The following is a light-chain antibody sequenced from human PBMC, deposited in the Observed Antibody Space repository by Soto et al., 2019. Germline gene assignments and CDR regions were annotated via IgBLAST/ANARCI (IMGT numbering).Light chain of an antibody. Sequence: DIQMTQSPASLSASVGDRVTITCRASQGISNYLAWYQQKPGKVPKLLIYAASTLQSGVQSRFSGSGSGTDFTLTITSLQPEDVATYYCQKYSSVITFGQGTRLEIK. CDR2: AAS. CDR3: QKYSSVIT. CDR1: QGISNY. J-gene: IGKJ5*01. V-gene: IGKV1-27*01.